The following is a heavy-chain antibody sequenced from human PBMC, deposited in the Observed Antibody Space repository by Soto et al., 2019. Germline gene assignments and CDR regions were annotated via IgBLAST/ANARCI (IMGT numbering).Heavy chain of an antibody. V-gene: IGHV4-31*03. CDR2: IYYSGST. CDR1: GGSISSGGYY. CDR3: ARPPRLAMVRGVLDGMVV. D-gene: IGHD3-10*01. J-gene: IGHJ6*02. Sequence: QVQLQESGPGLVKPSQTLSLTCTVSGGSISSGGYYWSWIRQHPGKGLEWIGYIYYSGSTYYNPSLKTCLTITVETPKNQFSLKLSSMTAADTAVYYCARPPRLAMVRGVLDGMVVWGQGTTVTVSS.